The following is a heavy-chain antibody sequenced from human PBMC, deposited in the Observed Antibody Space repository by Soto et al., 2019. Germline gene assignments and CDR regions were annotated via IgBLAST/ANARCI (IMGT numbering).Heavy chain of an antibody. CDR1: GYTFTIYG. CDR2: ISAYNGNT. J-gene: IGHJ4*02. D-gene: IGHD6-13*01. Sequence: AASVKVSCKASGYTFTIYGISWVRQAPGQGLEWMGWISAYNGNTNYAQKLQGRVTMTTDTSTTTAYMELRSLTSDDTAVYYCARDFTKSSSWPSYFDYWGEGTLVTLSS. CDR3: ARDFTKSSSWPSYFDY. V-gene: IGHV1-18*01.